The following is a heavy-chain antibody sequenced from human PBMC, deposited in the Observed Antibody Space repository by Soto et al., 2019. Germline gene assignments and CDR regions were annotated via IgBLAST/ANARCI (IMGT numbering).Heavy chain of an antibody. CDR3: TTWLTAHFDY. J-gene: IGHJ4*02. V-gene: IGHV3-23*01. CDR2: SSDRRTGNT. CDR1: GFTFISYT. Sequence: CGSLRLSCAASGFTFISYTLNSFGRAPGKGLEWVATSSDRRTGNTHYSDSVRGRFTLSRDYSRNILFLQMDSLRADDTALYYCTTWLTAHFDYWGRGTQVTVSS. D-gene: IGHD2-21*02.